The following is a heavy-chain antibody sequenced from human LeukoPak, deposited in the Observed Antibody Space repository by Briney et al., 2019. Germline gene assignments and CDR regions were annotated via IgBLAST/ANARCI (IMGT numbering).Heavy chain of an antibody. CDR3: ASGRHDFLH. Sequence: GGSLRLSCAASGFVFNTYWMTWVRQAPGKGLEWVANINLDRTEEHYVDSSLKGRFTISRDNAKNSLYLQMTSLRVEDTAVYYCASGRHDFLHWGQGTLITVSS. D-gene: IGHD3/OR15-3a*01. J-gene: IGHJ4*02. CDR2: INLDRTEE. CDR1: GFVFNTYW. V-gene: IGHV3-7*01.